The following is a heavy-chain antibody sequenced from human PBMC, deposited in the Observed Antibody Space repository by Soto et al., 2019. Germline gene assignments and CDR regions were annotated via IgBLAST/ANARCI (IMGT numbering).Heavy chain of an antibody. J-gene: IGHJ6*03. Sequence: EVQLVESGGGLVKPGGSLRLSCAASGFIFSSYSMNWVRQAPGKGLEWVSSISSSSSYIYYADSVKGRFTISRDNAKNSLYLQMNSLRAEDTAVYYCARVYVGVSRRYYYYYMDVWGKGTTVTVSS. CDR2: ISSSSSYI. D-gene: IGHD3-16*01. V-gene: IGHV3-21*01. CDR1: GFIFSSYS. CDR3: ARVYVGVSRRYYYYYMDV.